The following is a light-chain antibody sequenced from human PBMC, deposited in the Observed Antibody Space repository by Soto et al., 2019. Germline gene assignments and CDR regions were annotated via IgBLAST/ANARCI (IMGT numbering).Light chain of an antibody. J-gene: IGLJ1*01. CDR1: SSDVGGYNY. CDR3: RSYTSTSTLYV. Sequence: QSALTQPASVSGSPGQSITISCTGTSSDVGGYNYVSWYQQHPGEAPKLMIYEVSSRPSGVSNRFSGSKSGNTASLTISGLQAEDEADYYCRSYTSTSTLYVFGSGTKLTVL. V-gene: IGLV2-14*01. CDR2: EVS.